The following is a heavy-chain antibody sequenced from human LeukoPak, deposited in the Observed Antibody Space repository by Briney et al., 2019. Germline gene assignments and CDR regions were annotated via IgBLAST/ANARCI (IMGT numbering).Heavy chain of an antibody. V-gene: IGHV1-2*02. J-gene: IGHJ4*02. CDR2: INPISGGT. D-gene: IGHD2-2*02. CDR1: GYTFTGYY. CDR3: ARVGCSSTSCHRPIDY. Sequence: GASVKVSCKASGYTFTGYYIHWVRQAPGQGLEWLGWINPISGGTHYAQKFQGRVTMTGDTSITTAYMELSRLRSDDTAVYYCARVGCSSTSCHRPIDYWGQGTLVTVSS.